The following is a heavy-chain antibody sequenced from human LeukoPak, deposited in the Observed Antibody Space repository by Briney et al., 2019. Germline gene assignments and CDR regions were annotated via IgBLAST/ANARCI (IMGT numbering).Heavy chain of an antibody. Sequence: ASVSVSCKASGGTLSSYTISWVGPAPGQGVEWMGRIIPFLGIANYAQKFQGRVTITSDKSTSTAYTVLSSLRSEDTAVYYCASRVTAAGTHHFDYWGQGTLVTVSS. CDR1: GGTLSSYT. D-gene: IGHD6-13*01. J-gene: IGHJ4*02. CDR3: ASRVTAAGTHHFDY. CDR2: IIPFLGIA. V-gene: IGHV1-69*02.